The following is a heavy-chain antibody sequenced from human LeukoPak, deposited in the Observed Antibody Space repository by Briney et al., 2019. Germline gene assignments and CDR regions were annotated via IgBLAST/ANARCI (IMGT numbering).Heavy chain of an antibody. CDR1: GYTFTSYD. CDR3: ARGQNRLIFGVVMDDY. CDR2: MNPNSGNP. Sequence: GASVNVSCKASGYTFTSYDINWLRQATGQGLDWMGWMNPNSGNPGYAQKFQGRVTMTRNTSISTAYMELSSLRSEDTAVYYCARGQNRLIFGVVMDDYWGQGTLVTVSS. J-gene: IGHJ4*02. V-gene: IGHV1-8*01. D-gene: IGHD3-3*01.